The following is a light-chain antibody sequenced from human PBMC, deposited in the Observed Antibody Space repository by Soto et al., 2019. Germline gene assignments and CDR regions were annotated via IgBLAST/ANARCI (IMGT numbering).Light chain of an antibody. CDR1: SSNIGAGYD. V-gene: IGLV1-40*01. J-gene: IGLJ3*02. CDR3: QSYDSSLSGWV. Sequence: QSVLTQPPSVSRAPGQWVTISCTGSSSNIGAGYDVHWYQQLPGTAPKLLIYGHTNRPSGVPDRFSGSKSGTSASLAITGLQAEDEADYYCQSYDSSLSGWVFGGGTQLTVL. CDR2: GHT.